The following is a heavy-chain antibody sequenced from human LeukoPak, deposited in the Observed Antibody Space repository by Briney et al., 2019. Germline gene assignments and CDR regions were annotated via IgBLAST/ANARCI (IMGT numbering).Heavy chain of an antibody. J-gene: IGHJ4*02. CDR1: GFTFSTYA. V-gene: IGHV3-30*04. Sequence: GGSLRLSCAASGFTFSTYAMHWVRQAPGKGLEWVAVISYDGSNKYCADSVKGRFTISRDNSKNTLYLQMNSLRAEDTAVYYCASQLGGYDSVSGYWGQGTLVTVSS. D-gene: IGHD5-12*01. CDR2: ISYDGSNK. CDR3: ASQLGGYDSVSGY.